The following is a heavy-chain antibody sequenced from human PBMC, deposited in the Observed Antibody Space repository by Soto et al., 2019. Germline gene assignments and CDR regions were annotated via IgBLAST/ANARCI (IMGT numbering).Heavy chain of an antibody. CDR1: GYTFTSYY. Sequence: QVQLVQSGAEVKKPGASVKVSCKASGYTFTSYYMHWVRQAPGQGLEWMGIINHSGGSTSYAQKFQGRVTMTRDTSTSTVYMELSSLRSEDTAVYYCARDRAVVVVDATQLDYWGRGTLVTVSS. J-gene: IGHJ4*02. CDR2: INHSGGST. V-gene: IGHV1-46*03. CDR3: ARDRAVVVVDATQLDY. D-gene: IGHD2-15*01.